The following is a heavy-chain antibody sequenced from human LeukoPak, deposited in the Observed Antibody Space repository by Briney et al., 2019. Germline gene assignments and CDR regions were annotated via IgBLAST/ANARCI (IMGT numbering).Heavy chain of an antibody. V-gene: IGHV5-51*01. Sequence: GDFLKICCECCCFDSDGYGIGWVRHMPGKELEGMGNIEPDSSNGRYSPSFQGKVTMSGDKSITTVYLQWSSLKASDTAMYYCARHFHSAWFGFWGQGSLVTVSS. J-gene: IGHJ4*02. D-gene: IGHD5-18*01. CDR3: ARHFHSAWFGF. CDR1: CFDSDGYG. CDR2: IEPDSSNG.